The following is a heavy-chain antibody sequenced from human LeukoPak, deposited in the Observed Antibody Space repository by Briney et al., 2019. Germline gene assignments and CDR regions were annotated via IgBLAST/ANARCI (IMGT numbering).Heavy chain of an antibody. CDR2: ISSSSSYT. J-gene: IGHJ6*04. V-gene: IGHV3-21*05. Sequence: GGSLRLSCAASGFTFSSYWMSWVRQAPGKGLEWVSYISSSSSYTNYADSVKGRFTISRDNAKNSLYLQMNSLRAEDTAVYYCARDPLVVGVAVLYYYYGMDVWGKGTTVTVSS. CDR1: GFTFSSYW. D-gene: IGHD3-22*01. CDR3: ARDPLVVGVAVLYYYYGMDV.